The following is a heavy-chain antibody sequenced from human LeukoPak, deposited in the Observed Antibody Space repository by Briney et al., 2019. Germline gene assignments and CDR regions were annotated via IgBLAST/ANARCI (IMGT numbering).Heavy chain of an antibody. Sequence: SETLSLTCAVSGYSISSGYHWGWIRQPPGKGLEWIGSIYHSGSTYYNPSLKSRVTISVDTSKNQFSLKLSSVTAADTAVCYCARVKSTTYYFDYWGQGTLVIVSS. V-gene: IGHV4-38-2*01. D-gene: IGHD4-17*01. CDR3: ARVKSTTYYFDY. CDR2: IYHSGST. CDR1: GYSISSGYH. J-gene: IGHJ4*02.